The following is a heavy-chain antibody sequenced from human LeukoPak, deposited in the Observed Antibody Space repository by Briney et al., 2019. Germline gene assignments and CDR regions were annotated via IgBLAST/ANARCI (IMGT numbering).Heavy chain of an antibody. CDR3: ASGYNWFDP. Sequence: SETLSLTCAVYGGSFSGYYWSLIRQPPGTGLEWIGEINHSGSTNYNPSLKSRVTISVDTSKNQFSLKLSSVTAADPAVYYCASGYNWFDPWGQGTLVTVSS. V-gene: IGHV4-34*01. CDR1: GGSFSGYY. J-gene: IGHJ5*02. CDR2: INHSGST.